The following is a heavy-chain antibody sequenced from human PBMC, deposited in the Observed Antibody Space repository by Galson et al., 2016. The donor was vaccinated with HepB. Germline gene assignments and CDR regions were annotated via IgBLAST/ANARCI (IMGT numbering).Heavy chain of an antibody. Sequence: SVKVSCKASGGTFSSYAISWVRQAPGQGLEWMGGIIPIFGSTNYAQKFQGRITITADVSTSTAYMEVSSLKSEDTAVFYCATTYYDSGSRRWNYFDSWGQGTLVTVSS. CDR2: IIPIFGST. V-gene: IGHV1-69*13. CDR3: ATTYYDSGSRRWNYFDS. D-gene: IGHD3-10*01. CDR1: GGTFSSYA. J-gene: IGHJ4*02.